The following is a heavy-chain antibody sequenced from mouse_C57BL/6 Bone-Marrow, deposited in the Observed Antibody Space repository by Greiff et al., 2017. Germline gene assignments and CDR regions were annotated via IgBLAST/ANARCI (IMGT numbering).Heavy chain of an antibody. CDR2: IYPGDGDT. J-gene: IGHJ4*01. D-gene: IGHD2-12*01. Sequence: VQVVESGAELVKPGASVKISCKASGYAFSSYWMNWVKQRPGKGLEWIGQIYPGDGDTNYNGKFKGKATLTADKSSSTAYMQLSSLTSEDSAVYFCARSPYDDYAMDYWGQGTSVTVSS. V-gene: IGHV1-80*01. CDR1: GYAFSSYW. CDR3: ARSPYDDYAMDY.